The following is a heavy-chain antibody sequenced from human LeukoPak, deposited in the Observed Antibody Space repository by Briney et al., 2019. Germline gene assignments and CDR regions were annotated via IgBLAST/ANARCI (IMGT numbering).Heavy chain of an antibody. D-gene: IGHD2-2*02. V-gene: IGHV3-23*01. CDR2: ISGSGGST. CDR1: RFTFNNYA. Sequence: GGSLRLSCAASRFTFNNYAMTWVRQAPGKGLEWVSSISGSGGSTHYADSVKGRFTISRDNSKNMLYLQMNSLRVEDTAIYYCVKGCSYTSCYTSDYWGQGTLVTVSS. J-gene: IGHJ4*02. CDR3: VKGCSYTSCYTSDY.